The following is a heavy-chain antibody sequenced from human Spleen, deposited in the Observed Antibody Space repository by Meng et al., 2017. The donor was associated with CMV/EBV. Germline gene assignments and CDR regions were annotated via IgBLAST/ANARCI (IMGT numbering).Heavy chain of an antibody. J-gene: IGHJ4*02. D-gene: IGHD6-13*01. V-gene: IGHV3-30-3*01. CDR3: ARVPKGGAAAPDY. CDR2: ISYDGSNK. CDR1: GFTFSSSA. Sequence: VQLRVSAEDVVLAGRSLRLPRQASGFTFSSSAMHWVRQAPGKGLEWVAVISYDGSNKYYADSVKGRFTISRDNSKNSLYLQMNSLRAEDTAVYYCARVPKGGAAAPDYWGQGTLVTVSS.